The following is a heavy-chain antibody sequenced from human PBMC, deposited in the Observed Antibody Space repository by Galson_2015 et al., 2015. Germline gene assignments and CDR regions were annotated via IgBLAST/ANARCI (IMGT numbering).Heavy chain of an antibody. D-gene: IGHD4-23*01. J-gene: IGHJ3*02. CDR2: ISWNSSSI. V-gene: IGHV3-9*01. CDR3: AKESLRWDAFDI. Sequence: SLRLSCAASGFTFDDYAMHWVRQAPGKGLEWVSGISWNSSSIGFADSVKGRFTISRDNAKNSLYLQMNSLRAEGTALYYCAKESLRWDAFDIWGQGTMVTVSS. CDR1: GFTFDDYA.